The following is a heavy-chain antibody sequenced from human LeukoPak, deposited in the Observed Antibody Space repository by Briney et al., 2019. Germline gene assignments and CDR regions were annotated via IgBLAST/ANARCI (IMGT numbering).Heavy chain of an antibody. CDR1: GFTFSYYS. CDR3: AKGFGGNYDYYFES. V-gene: IGHV3-23*01. D-gene: IGHD1-26*01. Sequence: PGGSLRLSCVASGFTFSYYSMNWVRQAPGQGLEWVSSLRDSGGSTYYAESVKGRFTISRDNSKNALYLQMNSLRAEDTAVYYCAKGFGGNYDYYFESWGQGTLVTVSS. CDR2: LRDSGGST. J-gene: IGHJ4*02.